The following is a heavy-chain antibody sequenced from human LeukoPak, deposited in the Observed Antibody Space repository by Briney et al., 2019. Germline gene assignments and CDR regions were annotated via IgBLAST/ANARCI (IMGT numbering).Heavy chain of an antibody. D-gene: IGHD2-2*01. CDR3: AKDLVYLGYCSSTSCYAYAIDI. J-gene: IGHJ3*02. CDR1: GFTFSGYS. V-gene: IGHV3-48*01. CDR2: ISGSGTTI. Sequence: GGSLRLSCAASGFTFSGYSLNWVRQAPGKGLEWVSYISGSGTTIYYADSVKGRFTISRDKAKNTLYLQMNSLRAEDTAVYYCAKDLVYLGYCSSTSCYAYAIDIWGQGTMVTVSS.